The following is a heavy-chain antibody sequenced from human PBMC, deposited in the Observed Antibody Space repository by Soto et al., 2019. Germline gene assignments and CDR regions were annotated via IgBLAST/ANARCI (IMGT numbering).Heavy chain of an antibody. Sequence: QVPLVQSGAEVKKPGSSVTVSCKASGGTFSSYAIHWVRQAPGQGLEWMGGIIPMYGPAKYAQRFQGRVTITADESTTTVYMEVTSLTSQDTAVYYCARVTSMVRGVIDNWFDPWGHGTLVTVSS. J-gene: IGHJ5*02. CDR1: GGTFSSYA. V-gene: IGHV1-69*01. CDR2: IIPMYGPA. D-gene: IGHD3-10*01. CDR3: ARVTSMVRGVIDNWFDP.